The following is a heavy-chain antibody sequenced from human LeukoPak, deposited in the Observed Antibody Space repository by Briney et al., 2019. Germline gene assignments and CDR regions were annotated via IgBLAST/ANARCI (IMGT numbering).Heavy chain of an antibody. CDR1: GGSISSSSYY. CDR2: IYYSGST. Sequence: SETLSLTCTVSGGSISSSSYYWGWIRQPPGKGLEWIGSIYYSGSTYYNPSLKSRVTISVDTSKNQFSLKLSSVTAADTAVYYCARVVPGTTMVRGVISWFDPWGQGTLVTVSS. CDR3: ARVVPGTTMVRGVISWFDP. D-gene: IGHD3-10*01. J-gene: IGHJ5*02. V-gene: IGHV4-39*07.